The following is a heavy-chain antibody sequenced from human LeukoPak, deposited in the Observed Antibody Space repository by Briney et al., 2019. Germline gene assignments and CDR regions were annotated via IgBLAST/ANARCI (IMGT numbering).Heavy chain of an antibody. J-gene: IGHJ6*02. CDR2: IYSGGST. Sequence: GGSLSLSCAASGFTFSSYGMHWVRQAPGKGLEWVSVIYSGGSTYYADSVKGRFTISRDNSKNTLYLQMNSLRAEDTAVYYCARVDPYCSGGSCYYYYGMDVWGQGTTVTVSS. CDR1: GFTFSSYG. V-gene: IGHV3-66*01. D-gene: IGHD2-15*01. CDR3: ARVDPYCSGGSCYYYYGMDV.